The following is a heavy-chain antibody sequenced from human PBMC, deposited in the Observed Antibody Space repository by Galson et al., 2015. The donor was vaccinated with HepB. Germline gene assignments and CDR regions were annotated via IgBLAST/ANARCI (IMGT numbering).Heavy chain of an antibody. V-gene: IGHV3-30-3*01. CDR3: ARARAGGYSYGCSY. Sequence: SLRLSCAASGFTFSSYAMHWVRQAPGKGLEWVAVISYDGSNKYYADSVKGRFTISRDNSKNTLYLQMNSLRAEDTAVYYCARARAGGYSYGCSYWGQGTLVTVSS. J-gene: IGHJ4*02. CDR1: GFTFSSYA. D-gene: IGHD5-18*01. CDR2: ISYDGSNK.